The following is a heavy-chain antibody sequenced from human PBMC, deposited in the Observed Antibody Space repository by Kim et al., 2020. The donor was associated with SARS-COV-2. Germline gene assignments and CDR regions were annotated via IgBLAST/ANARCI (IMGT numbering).Heavy chain of an antibody. D-gene: IGHD2-2*01. Sequence: SETLSLTCTVSGGSISSSSYYWGWIRQPPGKGLEWIGSIYYSGSTYYNPSLKSRVTISVDTSKNQFSLKLSSVTAADTAVYYCARAFVVVPAPIRTKRYWFDPWGQGTLVTVSS. J-gene: IGHJ5*02. CDR3: ARAFVVVPAPIRTKRYWFDP. V-gene: IGHV4-39*07. CDR2: IYYSGST. CDR1: GGSISSSSYY.